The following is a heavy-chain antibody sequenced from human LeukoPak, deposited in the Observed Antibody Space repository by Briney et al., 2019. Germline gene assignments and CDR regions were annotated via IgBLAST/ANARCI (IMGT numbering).Heavy chain of an antibody. V-gene: IGHV4-4*07. Sequence: SETLSLTCTVSGGSISSYYWSWIRQPAGKGLEWIGRIYTSGSTNYNPSLKSRVTMSVDTSKNQFSLKLSSVTAADMAVYYCARTTRGCYQVALDIWAKGQWSPSLQ. D-gene: IGHD6-19*01. CDR2: IYTSGST. J-gene: IGHJ3*02. CDR3: ARTTRGCYQVALDI. CDR1: GGSISSYY.